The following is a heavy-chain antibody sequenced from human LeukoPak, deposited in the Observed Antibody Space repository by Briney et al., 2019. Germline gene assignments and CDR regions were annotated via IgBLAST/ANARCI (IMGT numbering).Heavy chain of an antibody. D-gene: IGHD3-3*01. V-gene: IGHV4-30-4*08. CDR2: IYYSGST. CDR1: GGSISSGDYY. CDR3: ARRVYDFWSGSIGYYFDY. J-gene: IGHJ4*02. Sequence: SQTLSLTCTVSGGSISSGDYYWSWIRQPPGKGLEWIGYIYYSGSTYYNPSLKSRVTISVDTSKNQFSLKLSSVTAADTAVYYCARRVYDFWSGSIGYYFDYWGQGTLVTVSS.